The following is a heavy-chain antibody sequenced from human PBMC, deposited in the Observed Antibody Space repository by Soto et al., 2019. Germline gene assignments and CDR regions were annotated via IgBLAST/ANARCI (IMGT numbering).Heavy chain of an antibody. J-gene: IGHJ6*02. V-gene: IGHV1-3*01. Sequence: QVQLVQSGAEVKKPGASVKVSCKASGYTFTSYAMHWVRQAPGQRLEWMGWINAGNGNTKYSQKFQGRVTITRDTSASTAYRELSSLRSEDTAVYYCASIAAAGRHYYYYGMDVGGQGTTVTVSS. D-gene: IGHD6-13*01. CDR3: ASIAAAGRHYYYYGMDV. CDR1: GYTFTSYA. CDR2: INAGNGNT.